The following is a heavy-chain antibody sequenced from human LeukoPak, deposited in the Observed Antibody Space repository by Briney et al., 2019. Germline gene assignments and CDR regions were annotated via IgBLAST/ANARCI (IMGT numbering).Heavy chain of an antibody. J-gene: IGHJ5*02. CDR3: AKMGLWFGDFYTLTGFDP. V-gene: IGHV3-23*01. D-gene: IGHD3-10*01. CDR2: FSGSGGST. Sequence: GGSLRLSCAASGFTFSSYAMSWVRQAPGKGLEWVSTFSGSGGSTHYADSVKGRFTISRDNSKKTLFLQMNNLRAEDTAVYYCAKMGLWFGDFYTLTGFDPWGQGALVTVSS. CDR1: GFTFSSYA.